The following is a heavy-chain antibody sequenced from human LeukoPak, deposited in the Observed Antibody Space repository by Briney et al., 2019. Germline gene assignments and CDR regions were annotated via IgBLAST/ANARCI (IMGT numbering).Heavy chain of an antibody. CDR2: INPNSGGT. Sequence: ASVKVSCKASGYTFTGYYMHWVRQAPGQGLEWMGWINPNSGGTNYAQKFQGRVTMTRDTSISTAYMELSRLRSDDTAVYYCARVRYSSSWYGGYNSFDPWGQGTLVTVSS. CDR1: GYTFTGYY. J-gene: IGHJ5*02. D-gene: IGHD6-13*01. CDR3: ARVRYSSSWYGGYNSFDP. V-gene: IGHV1-2*02.